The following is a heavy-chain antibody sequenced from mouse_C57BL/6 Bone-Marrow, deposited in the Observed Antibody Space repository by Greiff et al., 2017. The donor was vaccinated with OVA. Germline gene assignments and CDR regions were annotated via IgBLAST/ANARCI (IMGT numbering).Heavy chain of an antibody. CDR1: GYTFTSYW. Sequence: QVQLQQPGAELVRPGTSVKLSCKASGYTFTSYWMHWVKQRPGQGLEWIGVIDPSDSYTNYNQKFKGKATLTVDTSSSTAYMQLSSLTSEDSAVYYCASSERGNFDYWGQGTTLTVSS. CDR2: IDPSDSYT. CDR3: ASSERGNFDY. J-gene: IGHJ2*01. V-gene: IGHV1-59*01.